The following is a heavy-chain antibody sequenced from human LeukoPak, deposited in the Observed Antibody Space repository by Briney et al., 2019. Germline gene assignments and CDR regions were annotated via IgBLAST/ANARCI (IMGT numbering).Heavy chain of an antibody. CDR3: ARDGGDYDILSY. D-gene: IGHD3-9*01. CDR1: GGSISSYY. Sequence: PSETLSLTCTVSGGSISSYYWSWIRQPPGKGLEWIGYIYYSGSTNYNPSLKSRVTISVDTSKSQFSLKLSSVTAADTAVYYCARDGGDYDILSYWGQGTLVTVSS. J-gene: IGHJ4*02. CDR2: IYYSGST. V-gene: IGHV4-59*12.